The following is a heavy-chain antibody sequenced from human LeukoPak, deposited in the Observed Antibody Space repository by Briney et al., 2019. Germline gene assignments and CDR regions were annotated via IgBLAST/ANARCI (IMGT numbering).Heavy chain of an antibody. D-gene: IGHD4-11*01. CDR1: GFTFGDYA. V-gene: IGHV3-23*01. Sequence: GRSLRLSCTASGFTFGDYAMSWVRQAPGKGLEWVSRIRGSGASTYYADSVKGRFTISRDNSKNTLYLQMNSLRAEDTAVYYCAKLHTVTTTYWGQGTLVTVSS. J-gene: IGHJ4*02. CDR3: AKLHTVTTTY. CDR2: IRGSGAST.